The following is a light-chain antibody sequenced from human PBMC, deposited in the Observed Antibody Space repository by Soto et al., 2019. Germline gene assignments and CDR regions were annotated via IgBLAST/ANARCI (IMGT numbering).Light chain of an antibody. CDR2: EGS. Sequence: QSALTQPASVSGXXXXSITXXXTXTGTDVGSYNVVSWYQQHPGKAPQLMIYEGSQRPSGVSNRFSGSKSGNTASLTISGLQAEDEATYYCCSYAGFNTRVAFGGGTKLTVL. J-gene: IGLJ2*01. CDR1: GTDVGSYNV. V-gene: IGLV2-23*01. CDR3: CSYAGFNTRVA.